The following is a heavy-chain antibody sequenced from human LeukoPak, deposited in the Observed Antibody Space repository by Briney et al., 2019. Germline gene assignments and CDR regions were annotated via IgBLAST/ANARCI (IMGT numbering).Heavy chain of an antibody. CDR1: SGSISSYY. D-gene: IGHD3-3*01. Sequence: SETLSLTCTVSSGSISSYYWSWIRQPPGKGLEWIGYIYYSGSTNYNPSLKSRVTISVDTSKNQFSLKLSSVTAADTAVYYCARVYDFWSGYLDYWGQGTLVTVSS. CDR3: ARVYDFWSGYLDY. V-gene: IGHV4-59*08. CDR2: IYYSGST. J-gene: IGHJ4*02.